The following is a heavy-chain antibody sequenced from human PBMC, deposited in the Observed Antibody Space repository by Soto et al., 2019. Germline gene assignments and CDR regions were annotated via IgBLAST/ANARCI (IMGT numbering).Heavy chain of an antibody. J-gene: IGHJ4*02. CDR3: ARGITTVTTLDY. V-gene: IGHV4-30-2*01. CDR2: IYHSGST. Sequence: SETLSLTCAVSGGSISSGGYSWSWIRQPPGKGLEWIGYIYHSGSTYYNPSLKSRVTISVDRSKNQFSLKLSSVTAADTAVYYCARGITTVTTLDYWGQGTLVTVSS. D-gene: IGHD4-4*01. CDR1: GGSISSGGYS.